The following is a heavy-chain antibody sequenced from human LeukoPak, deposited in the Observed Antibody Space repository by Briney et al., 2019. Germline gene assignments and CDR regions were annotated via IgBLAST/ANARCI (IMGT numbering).Heavy chain of an antibody. V-gene: IGHV3-30*03. D-gene: IGHD6-19*01. J-gene: IGHJ4*02. CDR2: ISYDGKTQ. CDR3: ATEVSSGYIDS. CDR1: GFTFSNYG. Sequence: GGSLRLSCAASGFTFSNYGMHWVRQAPGKGLEWVAVISYDGKTQYYADSVKGRFTFSRDNSRNTLYLQMNSLRAEDTAIFYCATEVSSGYIDSWSRGTLVTVSS.